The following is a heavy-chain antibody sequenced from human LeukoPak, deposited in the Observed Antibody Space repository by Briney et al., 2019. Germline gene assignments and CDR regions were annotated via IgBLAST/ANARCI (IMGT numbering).Heavy chain of an antibody. CDR1: GFTFSNYG. CDR3: VKDNPLDY. D-gene: IGHD1-14*01. V-gene: IGHV3-30*02. CDR2: IRYDGNNK. J-gene: IGHJ4*02. Sequence: PGGSLRLSCGASGFTFSNYGMLRVRQAPGKGLEWVAFIRYDGNNKLYADSMKGRFTISRDNSKNTLYLHINSQRAEDTAVYYCVKDNPLDYWGQGTLVIVSS.